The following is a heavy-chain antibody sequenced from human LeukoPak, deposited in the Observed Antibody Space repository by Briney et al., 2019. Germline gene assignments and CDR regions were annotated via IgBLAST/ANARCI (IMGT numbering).Heavy chain of an antibody. CDR2: IYYSGST. D-gene: IGHD3-10*01. J-gene: IGHJ5*02. Sequence: SETLSLTCTVSGGSISSYYWNWIRQPPGKGLEWIGYIYYSGSTNYNPSLKSRVTISVDTSKNQFSLNLTSVTATDTAVYYCARTYYGDNWFDPWGQGTLVTVSS. CDR3: ARTYYGDNWFDP. CDR1: GGSISSYY. V-gene: IGHV4-59*08.